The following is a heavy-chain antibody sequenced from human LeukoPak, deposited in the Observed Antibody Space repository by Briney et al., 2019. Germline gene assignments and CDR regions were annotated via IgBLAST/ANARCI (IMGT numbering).Heavy chain of an antibody. J-gene: IGHJ4*02. D-gene: IGHD3-3*01. CDR1: GFTFSNFA. CDR3: ARGITAFGVPGATYYFDY. V-gene: IGHV3-23*01. CDR2: ISGSGST. Sequence: GGSLRLSCTASGFTFSNFAMNWVRQTPGKGLEWVSVISGSGSTYYADSVRGRFTVSRDNSKHTMSLQMNTLRAEDTAVYYCARGITAFGVPGATYYFDYWGQGTLVTVSS.